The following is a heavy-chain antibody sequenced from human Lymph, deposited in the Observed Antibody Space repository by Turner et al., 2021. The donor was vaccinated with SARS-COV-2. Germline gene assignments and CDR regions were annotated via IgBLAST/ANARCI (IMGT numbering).Heavy chain of an antibody. Sequence: EMQLVESGGGLVQQGGSLRVSLAASEFPFDNYAMNWVRQAPGMGLEGGASISSGSAHVFFAKSVKGQVTNSRDNAKKSLYLQMNVLKVEDTAVYYCAGGRGSWYAVDYWGQGAMVTVSS. V-gene: IGHV3-21*01. CDR3: AGGRGSWYAVDY. J-gene: IGHJ4*02. CDR1: EFPFDNYA. CDR2: ISSGSAHV. D-gene: IGHD6-13*01.